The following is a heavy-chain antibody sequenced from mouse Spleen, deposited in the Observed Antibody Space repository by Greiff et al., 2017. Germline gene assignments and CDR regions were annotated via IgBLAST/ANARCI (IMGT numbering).Heavy chain of an antibody. V-gene: IGHV1-69*01. J-gene: IGHJ2*01. D-gene: IGHD2-3*01. Sequence: QVQLQQPGAELVMPGASVKLSCKASGYTFTSYWMHWVKQRPGQGLEWIGEIDPSDSYTNYNQKFKGKATLTVDKSSSTAYMQLSSLTSEDSAVYYCARRKVYDGYLDYWGQGTTLTVSS. CDR1: GYTFTSYW. CDR3: ARRKVYDGYLDY. CDR2: IDPSDSYT.